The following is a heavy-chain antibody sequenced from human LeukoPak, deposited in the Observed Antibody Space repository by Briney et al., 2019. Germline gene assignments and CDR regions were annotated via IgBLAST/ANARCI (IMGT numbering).Heavy chain of an antibody. Sequence: ASVKVSCKASGYTFTSYGISWVRQAPGQGLEWMGWISAYNGNTNYAQKLQGRVTMTTDTSTSTAYMELRSLRSDDTAVYYCARSPDHSSSWYGWFDPWGQGTLVTVSS. CDR3: ARSPDHSSSWYGWFDP. D-gene: IGHD6-13*01. J-gene: IGHJ5*02. V-gene: IGHV1-18*01. CDR2: ISAYNGNT. CDR1: GYTFTSYG.